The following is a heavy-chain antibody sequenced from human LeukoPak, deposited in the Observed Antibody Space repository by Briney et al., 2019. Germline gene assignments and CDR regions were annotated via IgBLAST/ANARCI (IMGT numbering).Heavy chain of an antibody. CDR3: ARLRYYGMDV. V-gene: IGHV3-21*06. Sequence: GGSLRLSCVASGFNFSVYSFNWVRQAPGKGLEWVSSISSTSSFMFYADSMKGRFTISRDNARNSLYLQMNSLRAEDTAVYYCARLRYYGMDVWGQGTTVTVSS. J-gene: IGHJ6*02. CDR1: GFNFSVYS. CDR2: ISSTSSFM.